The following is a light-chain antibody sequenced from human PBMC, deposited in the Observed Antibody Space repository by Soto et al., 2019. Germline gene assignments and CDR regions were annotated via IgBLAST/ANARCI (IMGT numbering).Light chain of an antibody. CDR3: SSYTGNRDFYV. J-gene: IGLJ1*01. V-gene: IGLV2-8*01. CDR2: EVT. Sequence: SDLTQPPSASGSHGQSVTISCTGTSSDVGRFNFVSWYQQHPGKAPRLLIYEVTKRPSGVPDRFSGSKSGNAASLTVSGLQAEDEADYFCSSYTGNRDFYVFGTGTKVTVL. CDR1: SSDVGRFNF.